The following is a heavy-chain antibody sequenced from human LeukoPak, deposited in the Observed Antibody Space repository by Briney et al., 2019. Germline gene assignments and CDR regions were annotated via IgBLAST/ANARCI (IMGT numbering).Heavy chain of an antibody. V-gene: IGHV4-39*01. Sequence: PSETLSLTCTVSSGSIGSSSYYWGWIRQPPGKGLNWIGSIYYSGSTYYNPSLKSRVTISVDTSKNQFSLKLSSVTAADTAVYYAVRGVILGSFDYWGQGTLVTVSS. CDR2: IYYSGST. J-gene: IGHJ4*02. D-gene: IGHD3-10*01. CDR1: SGSIGSSSYY. CDR3: VRGVILGSFDY.